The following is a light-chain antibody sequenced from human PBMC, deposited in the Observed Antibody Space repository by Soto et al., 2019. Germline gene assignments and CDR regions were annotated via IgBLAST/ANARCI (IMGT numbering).Light chain of an antibody. Sequence: QSALTQPASVSGSPGQSITISCTGTNSDVGGYNYVSWYQQPPGKAPELMIYEVSHRPSGVSNRFSGSKSDNTASLTISGLQAEDEADYYCSSYTSISTLYVFGTGTKVTV. CDR1: NSDVGGYNY. V-gene: IGLV2-14*01. J-gene: IGLJ1*01. CDR3: SSYTSISTLYV. CDR2: EVS.